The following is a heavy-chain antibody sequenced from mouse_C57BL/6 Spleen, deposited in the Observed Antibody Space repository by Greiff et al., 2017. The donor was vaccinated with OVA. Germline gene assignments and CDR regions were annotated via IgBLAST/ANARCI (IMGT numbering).Heavy chain of an antibody. CDR1: GFTFSSYA. J-gene: IGHJ1*03. D-gene: IGHD2-3*01. V-gene: IGHV5-9-1*02. Sequence: EVQRVESGEGLVKPGGSLKLSCAASGFTFSSYAMSWVRQTPEKRLEWVAYISSGGDYIYYADTVKGRFTISRDNARNTLYLQMSSLKSEDTAMYYCTRGNDGYYWYFDVWGTGTTVTVSS. CDR3: TRGNDGYYWYFDV. CDR2: ISSGGDYI.